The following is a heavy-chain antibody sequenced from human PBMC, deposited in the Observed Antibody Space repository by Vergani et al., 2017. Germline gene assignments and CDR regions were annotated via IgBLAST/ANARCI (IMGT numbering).Heavy chain of an antibody. J-gene: IGHJ6*02. CDR1: GFTFSSYA. CDR2: IWYDGSNK. V-gene: IGHV3-30*07. CDR3: LTLGGIAARPYYYYDGMDV. Sequence: QVQLVESGGGVVQPGRSLRLSCAASGFTFSSYAMHWVRQAPGKGLEWVAVIWYDGSNKYYADSVKGRLTISRDNSKNTLYLQMNSLRAEDTAVYYCLTLGGIAARPYYYYDGMDVWGQGTTVTVSS. D-gene: IGHD6-6*01.